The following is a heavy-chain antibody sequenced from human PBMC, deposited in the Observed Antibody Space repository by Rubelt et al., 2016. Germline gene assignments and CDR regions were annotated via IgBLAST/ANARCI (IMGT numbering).Heavy chain of an antibody. D-gene: IGHD6-13*01. V-gene: IGHV1-18*01. CDR1: GYTFTSYV. CDR3: ARVFSGTSVCWLDP. Sequence: QLVQSGAEVKKPGASVKVSCTASGYTFTSYVISWVRQAPGQGLEWMGWISAYNDDTKYAQKRQRRVTMTAGTSRRRAYMELGSLRSDATAVYYWARVFSGTSVCWLDPWGQGTLVTVSS. CDR2: ISAYNDDT. J-gene: IGHJ5*02.